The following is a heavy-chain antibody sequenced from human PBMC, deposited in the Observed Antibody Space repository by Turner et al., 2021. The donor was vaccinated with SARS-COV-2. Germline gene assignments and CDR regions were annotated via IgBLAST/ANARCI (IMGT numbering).Heavy chain of an antibody. V-gene: IGHV3-30*18. CDR2: ISHDGTNK. Sequence: QVQLVESGGGVVQPGRSVRLSCVCSGFTCSDYGMHWVRQARGNGLEWVAFISHDGTNKYHADSVKGRFTISRDNSKNTLFLQMDSLRAEDTAVYFCSKYAVPWMQLWLDLYWYFDLWGRGTLVTVSS. J-gene: IGHJ2*01. CDR1: GFTCSDYG. D-gene: IGHD5-18*01. CDR3: SKYAVPWMQLWLDLYWYFDL.